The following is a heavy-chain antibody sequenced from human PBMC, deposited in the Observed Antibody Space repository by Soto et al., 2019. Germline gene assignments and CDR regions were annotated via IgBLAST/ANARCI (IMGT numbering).Heavy chain of an antibody. CDR3: ARGRTTYYYYYMDV. Sequence: ASVKVSCTASGYTFTSYDINWVRQETGQGLEWMGWMNPNSGNTGYAQKFQGRVTMTRNTSISTAYMELSSLRSEDTAVYYCARGRTTYYYYYMDVWGKGTTVTVSS. CDR1: GYTFTSYD. V-gene: IGHV1-8*01. J-gene: IGHJ6*03. CDR2: MNPNSGNT.